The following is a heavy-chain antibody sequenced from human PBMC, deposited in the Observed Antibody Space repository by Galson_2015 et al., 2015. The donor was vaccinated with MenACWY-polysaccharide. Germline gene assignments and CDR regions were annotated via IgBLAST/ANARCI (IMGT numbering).Heavy chain of an antibody. J-gene: IGHJ4*02. CDR3: ARKFTYGLD. V-gene: IGHV3-53*01. CDR2: IYSGGST. D-gene: IGHD3-10*01. Sequence: SLRLSCAASGFTVSSNYMSWVRQAPGKGLEWVSVIYSGGSTDYADSVKGRFSISRDNSKNTLYLQMNRLRAEYTAVYYCARKFTYGLDWGQGTLVTVSS. CDR1: GFTVSSNY.